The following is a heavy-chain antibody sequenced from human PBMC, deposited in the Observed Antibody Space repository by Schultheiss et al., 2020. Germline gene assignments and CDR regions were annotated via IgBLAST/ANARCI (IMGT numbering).Heavy chain of an antibody. CDR1: GYTFTGYY. CDR3: ARRSRGSGVYFDY. V-gene: IGHV1-2*04. J-gene: IGHJ4*02. Sequence: ASVKVSCKASGYTFTGYYMHWVRQAPGQGLEWMGWINPNSGGTNYAQKFQGWVTMTRDTSISTAYMELSSLRSEDTAVYYCARRSRGSGVYFDYWGQGTLVTVSS. CDR2: INPNSGGT.